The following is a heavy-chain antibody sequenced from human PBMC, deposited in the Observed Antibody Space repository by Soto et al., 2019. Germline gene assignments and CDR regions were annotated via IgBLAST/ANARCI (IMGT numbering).Heavy chain of an antibody. J-gene: IGHJ4*02. CDR1: GFTFSSYA. Sequence: VQLVESGGGVVQPGRSLRLSCAASGFTFSSYAMHWVRQAPGKGLEWVAVISYDGSNKYYADSVKGRFTISRDNSKNTLYLQMNSLRAEDTAVYYCASHYDSSGYPEYTIDYWGQGTLVTVSS. CDR3: ASHYDSSGYPEYTIDY. D-gene: IGHD3-22*01. V-gene: IGHV3-30-3*01. CDR2: ISYDGSNK.